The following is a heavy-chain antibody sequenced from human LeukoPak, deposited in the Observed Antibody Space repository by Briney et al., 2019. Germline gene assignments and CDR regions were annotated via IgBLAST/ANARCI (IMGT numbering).Heavy chain of an antibody. D-gene: IGHD1-26*01. CDR2: LNEDGRTT. Sequence: GGSLRLSCEASGFAFSRYWMHWVRQVPGKGLEWVSRLNEDGRTTTYADSVQGRVAISRDNNKNTLYLVMYSLRVDDTALYFRARDLGGRAGSWGQGTLVTVSS. CDR1: GFAFSRYW. J-gene: IGHJ1*01. V-gene: IGHV3-74*01. CDR3: ARDLGGRAGS.